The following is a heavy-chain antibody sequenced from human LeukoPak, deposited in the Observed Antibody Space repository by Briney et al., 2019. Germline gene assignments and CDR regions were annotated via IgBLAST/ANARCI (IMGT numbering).Heavy chain of an antibody. CDR2: INVGNGNT. V-gene: IGHV1-3*01. CDR1: GYTFTTYS. CDR3: ARDLIVYGSGSYFDY. D-gene: IGHD3-10*01. J-gene: IGHJ4*02. Sequence: ASVKVSCKTSGYTFTTYSIHWVRQAPGQGLEWMAWINVGNGNTKYSQNFQGRLTITTDTSASTAYMELSGLRSEDTALYFCARDLIVYGSGSYFDYWGQGTLVTVSS.